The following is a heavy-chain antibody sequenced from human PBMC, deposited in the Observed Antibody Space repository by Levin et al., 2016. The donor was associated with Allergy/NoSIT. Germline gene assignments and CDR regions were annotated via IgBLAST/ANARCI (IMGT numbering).Heavy chain of an antibody. CDR2: ISYDGSNK. J-gene: IGHJ4*02. Sequence: GGSLRLSCAASGFTFSSYAMHWVRQAPGKGLEWVAVISYDGSNKYYADSVKGRFTISRDNSKNTLYLQMNSLRAEDTAVYYCARGRYDFWSGYYSLDYWGQGTLVTVSS. V-gene: IGHV3-30*04. CDR3: ARGRYDFWSGYYSLDY. CDR1: GFTFSSYA. D-gene: IGHD3-3*01.